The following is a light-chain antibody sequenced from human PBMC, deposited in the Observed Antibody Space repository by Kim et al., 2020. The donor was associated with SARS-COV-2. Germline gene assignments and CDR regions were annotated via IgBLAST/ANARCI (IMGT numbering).Light chain of an antibody. CDR2: DAA. Sequence: PAKSATLPCSASHSVDISLDWYQQTPGQPPRLLIYDAAIRAAGVPDRFSGSGSGTDFTLTIASLAPEDFAVYYCQQRGSWPPALTFGGGTKVDIK. J-gene: IGKJ4*01. CDR3: QQRGSWPPALT. CDR1: HSVDIS. V-gene: IGKV3-11*01.